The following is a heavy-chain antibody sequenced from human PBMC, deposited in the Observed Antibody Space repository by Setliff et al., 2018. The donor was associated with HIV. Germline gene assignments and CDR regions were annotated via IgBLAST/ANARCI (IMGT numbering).Heavy chain of an antibody. Sequence: ASVKVSCKASGYSFTSYGFSWVRKAPGQGLEWVGWISVYNGDTNYAQKVQGRVTMTTDTSTSTAYMELRSLRSDDTAVYYCARSPLDPPYNDFWSGYYWGQGTLVTVSS. D-gene: IGHD3-3*01. CDR1: GYSFTSYG. V-gene: IGHV1-18*01. CDR2: ISVYNGDT. CDR3: ARSPLDPPYNDFWSGYY. J-gene: IGHJ4*02.